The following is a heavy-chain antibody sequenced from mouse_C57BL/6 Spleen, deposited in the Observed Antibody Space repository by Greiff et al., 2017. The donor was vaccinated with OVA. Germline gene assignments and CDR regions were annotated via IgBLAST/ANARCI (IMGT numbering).Heavy chain of an antibody. CDR2: IHPNSGST. CDR3: ARNLDEDY. J-gene: IGHJ2*01. V-gene: IGHV1-64*01. CDR1: GYTFTSYW. Sequence: QVQLKQPGAELVKPGASVKLSCKASGYTFTSYWMHWVKQRPGQGLEWIGMIHPNSGSTNYNEKFKSKATLTVDQSSSTAYMQLSSLTSEDSAVYYGARNLDEDYWGQGTTLTVSS.